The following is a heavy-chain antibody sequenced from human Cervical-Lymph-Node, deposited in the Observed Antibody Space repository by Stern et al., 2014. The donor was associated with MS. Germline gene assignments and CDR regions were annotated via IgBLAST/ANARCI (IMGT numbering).Heavy chain of an antibody. CDR2: IDWDDDK. Sequence: QVTLRESGPALVKPTQTLTLTCTFSGFSLSTSGMCVSWIRQPPGKALEWLALIDWDDDKYYSTSLKTRLTISKDTSKNQVVLTMTNMDPVDTATYYCARTPYYDFWSGFRAGYYYYGMDVWGQGTTVTVSS. J-gene: IGHJ6*02. D-gene: IGHD3-3*01. CDR1: GFSLSTSGMC. V-gene: IGHV2-70*01. CDR3: ARTPYYDFWSGFRAGYYYYGMDV.